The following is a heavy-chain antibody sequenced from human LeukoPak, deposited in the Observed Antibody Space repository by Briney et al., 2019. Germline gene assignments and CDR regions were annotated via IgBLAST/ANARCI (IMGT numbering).Heavy chain of an antibody. D-gene: IGHD3-10*01. Sequence: SETLSLTCTVSGYFISSGYYWGWIRQPPGKGLEWIGNIYHSGSTDYNPSLTSRVTMSVDTSKNQFSLMLTSVTAADTAVYYCARGYGSGSYNNFNKWGQGLLVAVSS. V-gene: IGHV4-38-2*02. J-gene: IGHJ4*02. CDR3: ARGYGSGSYNNFNK. CDR1: GYFISSGYY. CDR2: IYHSGST.